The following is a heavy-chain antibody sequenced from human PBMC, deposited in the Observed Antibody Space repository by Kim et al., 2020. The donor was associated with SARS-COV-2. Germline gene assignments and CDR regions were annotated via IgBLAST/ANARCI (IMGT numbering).Heavy chain of an antibody. CDR2: IIPILGIA. CDR3: ATNFRRIVGATMYNWFDP. J-gene: IGHJ5*02. Sequence: SVKVSCKASGGTFSSYAISWVRQAPGQGLEWMGRIIPILGIANYAQKFQGRVTITADKSTSTAYMELSSLRSEDTAVYYCATNFRRIVGATMYNWFDPWGQGTLVTVSS. CDR1: GGTFSSYA. V-gene: IGHV1-69*04. D-gene: IGHD1-26*01.